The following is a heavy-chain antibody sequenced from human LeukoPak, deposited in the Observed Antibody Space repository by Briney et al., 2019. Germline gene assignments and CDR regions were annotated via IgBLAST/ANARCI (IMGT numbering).Heavy chain of an antibody. CDR3: ARDVGFGIDY. CDR1: GFTFSGHW. CDR2: INPDGSDT. Sequence: HTGGSLRLSCAASGFTFSGHWMYWVRQAPGKGLVWVSRINPDGSDTSYADPVKGRFTISRDNAKNRLYLQMNSLRAEDTAVYYCARDVGFGIDYWGQGILVAVSS. V-gene: IGHV3-74*01. J-gene: IGHJ4*02. D-gene: IGHD3-10*01.